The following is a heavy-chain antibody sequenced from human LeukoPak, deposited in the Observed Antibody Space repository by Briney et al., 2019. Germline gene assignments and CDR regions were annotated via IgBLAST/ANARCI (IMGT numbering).Heavy chain of an antibody. D-gene: IGHD6-13*01. J-gene: IGHJ6*02. CDR2: IRYDGSNK. CDR3: AKDFHSSSWYVYYYYGMDV. V-gene: IGHV3-30*02. CDR1: GFTFSSYG. Sequence: GGSLRLSCAASGFTFSSYGMHWVRQAPGKGLEWVAFIRYDGSNKYYADSVKGRFTIPRDNSKNTLYLQMNSLRAEDTAVYYCAKDFHSSSWYVYYYYGMDVWGQGTTVTVSS.